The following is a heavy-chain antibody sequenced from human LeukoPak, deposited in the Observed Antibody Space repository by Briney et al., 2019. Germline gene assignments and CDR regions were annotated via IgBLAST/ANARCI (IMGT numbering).Heavy chain of an antibody. CDR2: INPNSGGT. V-gene: IGHV1-2*02. J-gene: IGHJ6*03. CDR1: GYTFTSYG. CDR3: ARPAGTTYYYYMDV. D-gene: IGHD1-7*01. Sequence: ASVKVSCKASGYTFTSYGISWVRQAPGQGLEWMGWINPNSGGTNYAQKFQGRVTMTRDTSISTAYMELSRLRSDDTAVYYCARPAGTTYYYYMDVWGKGTTVTVSS.